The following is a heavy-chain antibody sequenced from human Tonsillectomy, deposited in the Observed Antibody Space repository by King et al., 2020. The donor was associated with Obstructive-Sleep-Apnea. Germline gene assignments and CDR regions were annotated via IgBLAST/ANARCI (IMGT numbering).Heavy chain of an antibody. V-gene: IGHV3-7*01. CDR3: AGGKAIVAAHGAFDI. D-gene: IGHD6-13*01. CDR1: GFTFSSNW. J-gene: IGHJ3*02. Sequence: VQLVESGGGLVQPGGSLRLSCAVSGFTFSSNWMSWVRQAPGKGLEWVAKIKQDGSEKYCVDSVKGGFTFSRDNARNSLYLQMDSLRAEDTAVYYCAGGKAIVAAHGAFDIWCQGTLVTVSS. CDR2: IKQDGSEK.